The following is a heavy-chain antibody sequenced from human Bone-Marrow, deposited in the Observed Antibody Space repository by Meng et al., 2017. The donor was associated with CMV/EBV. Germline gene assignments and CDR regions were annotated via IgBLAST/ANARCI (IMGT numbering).Heavy chain of an antibody. Sequence: LTCAVSGDSISTPYWWSWVRQTQGKGLEWIGEISYSGRTKYTPSLKSPVTISVDKTTNHFSLKVASVTAADTGVYFCARSPGYWSLDYWGQGSLVTVSS. CDR2: ISYSGRT. D-gene: IGHD2-8*02. CDR3: ARSPGYWSLDY. CDR1: GDSISTPYW. V-gene: IGHV4-4*01. J-gene: IGHJ4*02.